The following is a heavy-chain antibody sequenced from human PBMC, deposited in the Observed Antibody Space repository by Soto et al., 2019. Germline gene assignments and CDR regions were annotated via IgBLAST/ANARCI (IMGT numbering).Heavy chain of an antibody. J-gene: IGHJ6*02. CDR3: ARRVSGLYYYYGMDV. CDR2: IYPGDSDT. V-gene: IGHV5-51*01. Sequence: ASVKISCKGSGYSFTSYWIGWVRQMPGKGLEWMGIIYPGDSDTRYSPSFQGQVTISADKSISTAYLQWSSLKASDTAMYYCARRVSGLYYYYGMDVWGQGTTVTVSS. D-gene: IGHD3-22*01. CDR1: GYSFTSYW.